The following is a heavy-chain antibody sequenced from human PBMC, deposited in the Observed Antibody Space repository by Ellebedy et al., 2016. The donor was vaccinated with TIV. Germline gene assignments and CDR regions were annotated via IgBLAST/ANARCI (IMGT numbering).Heavy chain of an antibody. CDR1: GFTFSDYY. CDR3: ARDLPTGYCGTNYCYPNFYFDY. Sequence: GESLKISXAVSGFTFSDYYMTWIRQAPGKGLEWISYISGSGGARYYADSVKGRFTISRDNANNSLYLQMSSLRAEDTAVYYCARDLPTGYCGTNYCYPNFYFDYWGQGALVTVSS. J-gene: IGHJ4*02. D-gene: IGHD2-2*01. CDR2: ISGSGGAR. V-gene: IGHV3-11*01.